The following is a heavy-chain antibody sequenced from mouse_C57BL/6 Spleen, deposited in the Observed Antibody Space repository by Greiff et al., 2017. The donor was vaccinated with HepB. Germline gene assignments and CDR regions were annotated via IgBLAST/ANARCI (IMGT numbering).Heavy chain of an antibody. D-gene: IGHD1-1*01. CDR2: ISGGGGNT. CDR1: GFTFSSYT. Sequence: EVKLVESGGGLVKPGGSLKLSCAASGFTFSSYTMSWVRQTPEKRLEWVATISGGGGNTYYPDSVKGRFTISRDNAKNTLYLQMSSLRSEDTALYYCARHGLITTVVARGFDVWGTGTTVTVSS. CDR3: ARHGLITTVVARGFDV. J-gene: IGHJ1*03. V-gene: IGHV5-9*01.